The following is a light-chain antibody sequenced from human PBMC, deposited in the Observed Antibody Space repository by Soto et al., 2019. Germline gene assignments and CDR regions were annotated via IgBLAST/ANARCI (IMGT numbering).Light chain of an antibody. CDR1: SSDVGAYDF. CDR2: DVT. CDR3: SSYTSSTNYV. Sequence: QSALTQPASVSGSPGQSITISCTGTSSDVGAYDFVSWYQHYPGKAPKLVTFDVTHRPPGISDRFSGSKSGNTASLTISGLQAEDEADYYCSSYTSSTNYVFGTGTKLTVL. J-gene: IGLJ1*01. V-gene: IGLV2-14*01.